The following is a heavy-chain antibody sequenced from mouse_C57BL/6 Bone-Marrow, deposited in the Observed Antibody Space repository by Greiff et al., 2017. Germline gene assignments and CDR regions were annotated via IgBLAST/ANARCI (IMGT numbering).Heavy chain of an antibody. J-gene: IGHJ2*01. V-gene: IGHV1-81*01. CDR3: ARESIYYDYDGGGY. Sequence: QVQLQQSGAELARPGASVKLSCKASGYTFTSYGISWVKQRTGQGLEWIGEIYPRSGNTYSNEKFKGKATLTADKSSRTAYMELRSLTSEDAAVYFCARESIYYDYDGGGYWGQGTTLTVSS. CDR1: GYTFTSYG. CDR2: IYPRSGNT. D-gene: IGHD2-4*01.